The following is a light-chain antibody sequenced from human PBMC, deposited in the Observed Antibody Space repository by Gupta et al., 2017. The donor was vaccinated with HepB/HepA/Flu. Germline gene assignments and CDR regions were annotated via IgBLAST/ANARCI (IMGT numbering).Light chain of an antibody. J-gene: IGKJ1*01. Sequence: DIQMSQSPSTLSASVGDRVTITCRASEGVGDWVAWYQQKPGNAPKLLIYRATTLEIGVPSRFSGSRSGTEFTLTISSLQPDDFVIYYCQQDNEAPWTFGLGTKVDFK. CDR2: RAT. CDR1: EGVGDW. CDR3: QQDNEAPWT. V-gene: IGKV1-5*03.